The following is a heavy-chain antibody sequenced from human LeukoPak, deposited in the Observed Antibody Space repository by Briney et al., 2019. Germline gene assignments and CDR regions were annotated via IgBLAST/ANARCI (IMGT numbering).Heavy chain of an antibody. CDR2: ISSNGGST. Sequence: GGSLRLSCSASGFTFSSYAMLWVRQAPGKGLEYVSAISSNGGSTYYADSVKGRFTISRDNSKNTLYLQMSSLRGEDTGVYYCVRGDIVVVVAAGFDYWGQGTLVSVSS. CDR3: VRGDIVVVVAAGFDY. D-gene: IGHD2-15*01. CDR1: GFTFSSYA. V-gene: IGHV3-64D*06. J-gene: IGHJ4*02.